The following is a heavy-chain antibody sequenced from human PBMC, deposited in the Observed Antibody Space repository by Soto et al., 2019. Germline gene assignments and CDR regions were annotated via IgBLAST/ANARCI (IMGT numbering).Heavy chain of an antibody. D-gene: IGHD5-12*01. J-gene: IGHJ6*02. Sequence: SETLSLTCTVSGGSIRSGGYYWSWVRQNPRRGLEWIGNIYYSGNTYYNPSLKSRLTISVDTSKNQFSLNLSSVTAADTAVYYCARDRFMATGGTARRYSGLDVWGQGTTVTVSS. CDR3: ARDRFMATGGTARRYSGLDV. V-gene: IGHV4-31*03. CDR1: GGSIRSGGYY. CDR2: IYYSGNT.